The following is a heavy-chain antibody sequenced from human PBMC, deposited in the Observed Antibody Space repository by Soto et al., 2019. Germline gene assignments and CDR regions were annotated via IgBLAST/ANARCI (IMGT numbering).Heavy chain of an antibody. D-gene: IGHD4-17*01. CDR3: AGDLNYGLFDY. Sequence: EVQLVESGGGLVQPGGSLRLSCAASGFTFSSYSMNWVRQAPGKGLEWVSYISSSSSTIYYADSVKGRFTISRDNAKNSLYLQMNSLRAEDTAVYYCAGDLNYGLFDYWGQGTRVTVSS. V-gene: IGHV3-48*01. CDR2: ISSSSSTI. CDR1: GFTFSSYS. J-gene: IGHJ4*02.